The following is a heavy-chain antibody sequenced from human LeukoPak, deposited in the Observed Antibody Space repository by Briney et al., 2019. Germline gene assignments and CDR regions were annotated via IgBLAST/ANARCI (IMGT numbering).Heavy chain of an antibody. J-gene: IGHJ6*02. V-gene: IGHV3-43*01. CDR3: AKDQYCSSTSCSPPDYYGMDV. D-gene: IGHD2-2*01. Sequence: GGSLRLSCAASGFTFDDYTMHWVRQAPGKGLEWVSLISWDGGSTYYADSVKGRFTISRDNSKNSLYLQMNSLGTEDTALYYCAKDQYCSSTSCSPPDYYGMDVWGQGTTVTVSS. CDR1: GFTFDDYT. CDR2: ISWDGGST.